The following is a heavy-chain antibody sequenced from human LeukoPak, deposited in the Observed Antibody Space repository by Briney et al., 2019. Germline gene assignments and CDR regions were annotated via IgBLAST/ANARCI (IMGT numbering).Heavy chain of an antibody. Sequence: SETLSLTCTVSGGSISSYYWSWIRQPPGKGLEWIGYIYYSGSTNYDPSLKSRVTISVDTSKNQFSLKLSSVTAADTAVYYCARGANWGSPDYWGQGTLVTVSS. CDR2: IYYSGST. CDR3: ARGANWGSPDY. J-gene: IGHJ4*02. CDR1: GGSISSYY. D-gene: IGHD7-27*01. V-gene: IGHV4-59*08.